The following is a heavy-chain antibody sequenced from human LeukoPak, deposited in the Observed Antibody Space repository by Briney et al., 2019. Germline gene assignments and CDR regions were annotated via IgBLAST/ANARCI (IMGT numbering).Heavy chain of an antibody. CDR1: GYTFTGYY. Sequence: GASVKVSCKASGYTFTGYYMHWVRQAPGQGLEWMGWINPNSGGTNYAQKFQGRVTMTRDTSISTAYMELSRLRSAATAVYYCARDFPRLERPEKKKFDRWGQGTLVTVSS. J-gene: IGHJ5*02. D-gene: IGHD1-1*01. CDR3: ARDFPRLERPEKKKFDR. V-gene: IGHV1-2*02. CDR2: INPNSGGT.